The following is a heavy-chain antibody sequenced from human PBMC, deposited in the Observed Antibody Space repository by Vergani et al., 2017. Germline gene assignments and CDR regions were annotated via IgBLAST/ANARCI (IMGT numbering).Heavy chain of an antibody. J-gene: IGHJ2*01. D-gene: IGHD3-16*01. V-gene: IGHV4-39*01. CDR2: IDNSGKG. Sequence: QMQLQESGPGLVKASETLSLSCTVSGVSIISRSYYWGWIRQPPGKGLEWIESIDNSGKGDSRSSLKSRVTILADTSKNQFSLSLTSVTAADTAVYYCASGKYYSDSTSHFRGRYFDVWGRGTLVTVPP. CDR3: ASGKYYSDSTSHFRGRYFDV. CDR1: GVSIISRSYY.